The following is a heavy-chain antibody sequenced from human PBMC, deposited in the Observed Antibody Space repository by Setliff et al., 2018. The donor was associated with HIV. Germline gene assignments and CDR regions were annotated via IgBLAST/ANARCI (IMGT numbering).Heavy chain of an antibody. V-gene: IGHV1-18*01. J-gene: IGHJ1*01. CDR1: GYRFNTYG. Sequence: ASVKVSCKASGYRFNTYGISWVRQAPGQGLEWMGWISPYNGDTIFAQSLLGRVTLTTDTSTNTAYMEMRTLRSDNPAVYFCVRGVTRDISGYYRDEYFQHWGQGTPVTVSS. CDR3: VRGVTRDISGYYRDEYFQH. D-gene: IGHD3-22*01. CDR2: ISPYNGDT.